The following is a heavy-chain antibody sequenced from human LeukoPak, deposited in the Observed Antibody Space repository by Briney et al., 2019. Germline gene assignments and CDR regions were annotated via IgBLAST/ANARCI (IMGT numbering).Heavy chain of an antibody. CDR1: GGSVSSGSYY. J-gene: IGHJ6*02. CDR2: IYYSGST. V-gene: IGHV4-61*01. Sequence: SETLSLTCTVSGGSVSSGSYYWSWIRQPPGKGLEWIGYIYYSGSTNYNPSLKSRVTISVDTSKNQFSLKLSSVTAADTAVYYCARGGPLWGMDVWGQGTTVTVSS. D-gene: IGHD2-21*01. CDR3: ARGGPLWGMDV.